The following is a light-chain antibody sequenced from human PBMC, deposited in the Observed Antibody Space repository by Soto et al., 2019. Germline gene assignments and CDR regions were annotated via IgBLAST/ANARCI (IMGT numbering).Light chain of an antibody. CDR1: QSLLYNNTYNY. Sequence: EIAMTQSPLTLPVTPGEPASISCSSSQSLLYNNTYNYLDWYVQKPGQSPQLLIYFGSNRAPGVPDRFSGSGSGTDFTLKINRVEAEDVGTYYCMQALQSLTFGQGTRLEIK. J-gene: IGKJ5*01. CDR3: MQALQSLT. V-gene: IGKV2-28*01. CDR2: FGS.